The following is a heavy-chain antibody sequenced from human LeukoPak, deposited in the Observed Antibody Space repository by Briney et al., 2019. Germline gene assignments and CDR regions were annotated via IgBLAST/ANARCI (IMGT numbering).Heavy chain of an antibody. CDR3: ARTGYSSGWYGGFDY. Sequence: GESLKISCKASGYTFTTYWIGWVRQMPGKGLEWLGIIYPGDSDTRYSPSFQGQVTISADKSISTAYLQWSSLKASDIAMYYCARTGYSSGWYGGFDYWGQGTLVSVSS. CDR2: IYPGDSDT. J-gene: IGHJ4*02. CDR1: GYTFTTYW. V-gene: IGHV5-51*01. D-gene: IGHD6-19*01.